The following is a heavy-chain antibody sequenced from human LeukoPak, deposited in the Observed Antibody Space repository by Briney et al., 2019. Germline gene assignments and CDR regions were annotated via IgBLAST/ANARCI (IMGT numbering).Heavy chain of an antibody. CDR2: ISSSSSYI. V-gene: IGHV3-21*01. CDR3: ARSYCDYVWGSYSL. CDR1: GFTFSSYS. Sequence: GGSLRLSCAASGFTFSSYSMNWVRQAPGKGLEWVSSISSSSSYIYYADSVKGRFTISRDNAKNSLYLQMNSLRAEDTAVHYCARSYCDYVWGSYSLWGQGTLVTVSS. J-gene: IGHJ4*02. D-gene: IGHD3-16*01.